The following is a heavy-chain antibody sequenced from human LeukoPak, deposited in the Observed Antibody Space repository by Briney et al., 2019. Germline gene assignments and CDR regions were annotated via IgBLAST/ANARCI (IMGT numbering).Heavy chain of an antibody. D-gene: IGHD3-10*01. V-gene: IGHV3-74*01. CDR2: INTDGSST. CDR1: GFTFISYW. J-gene: IGHJ4*02. CDR3: ARTVPGYFFDY. Sequence: GGSLRLSCAASGFTFISYWMHWVRQAPGRGLVWVSRINTDGSSTSYADSVKGRFTISRDNAMNTLYLQMNSLRAEDTAVYYCARTVPGYFFDYWGQGTLGTVSS.